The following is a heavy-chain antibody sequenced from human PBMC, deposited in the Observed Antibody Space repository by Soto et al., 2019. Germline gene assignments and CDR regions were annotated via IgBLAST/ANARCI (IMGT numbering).Heavy chain of an antibody. D-gene: IGHD4-17*01. CDR1: EFTFSSCA. V-gene: IGHV3-23*01. CDR2: FSGSGGRT. Sequence: EVQLLESGGGLVQPGGSLRLSCLASEFTFSSCAMSWVRQAPGKGLEWVSSFSGSGGRTYYADSVKGRFTISRDNSKNTLYLQMNGLRAEDTAVYYCARSSSGDYVIGYFDYWGQGTLVTVSS. J-gene: IGHJ4*02. CDR3: ARSSSGDYVIGYFDY.